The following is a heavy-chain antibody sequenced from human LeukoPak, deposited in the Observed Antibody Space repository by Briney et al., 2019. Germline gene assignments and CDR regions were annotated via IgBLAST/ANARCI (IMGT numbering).Heavy chain of an antibody. CDR2: IYPGDSDT. CDR3: ARRYCSSTSCYFDY. J-gene: IGHJ4*02. D-gene: IGHD2-2*01. V-gene: IGHV5-51*01. Sequence: GGSLQISCQGSGYRFTSYWIGWGRPMPGKGLEWMGIIYPGDSDTRYSPSFQGQVTISADKSISTAYLQWSSLEASDTAMYYCARRYCSSTSCYFDYWGQGTLVTVSS. CDR1: GYRFTSYW.